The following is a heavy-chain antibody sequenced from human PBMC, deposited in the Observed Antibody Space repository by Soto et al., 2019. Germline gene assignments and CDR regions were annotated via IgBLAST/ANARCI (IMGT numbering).Heavy chain of an antibody. V-gene: IGHV1-69*12. J-gene: IGHJ6*02. CDR1: GGTFSSYA. D-gene: IGHD2-2*01. CDR3: ARDLDIVLVPAASGYYGMDV. Sequence: QVQLVQSGAEVKKPGSSVKVSCKASGGTFSSYAISWVRQAPGQGLEWMGGIIPIFGTANYAQKFQGRVTITADESTSTAYMELSSLRSEDTAVYYCARDLDIVLVPAASGYYGMDVWGQGTTVTVSS. CDR2: IIPIFGTA.